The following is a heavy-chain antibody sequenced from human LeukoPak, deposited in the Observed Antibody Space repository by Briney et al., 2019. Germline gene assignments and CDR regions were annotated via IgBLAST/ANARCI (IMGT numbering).Heavy chain of an antibody. CDR2: IIPIFGTA. Sequence: NPGGSLRLSCAASGFTFSSYAISWVRQAPGQGLEWMGGIIPIFGTANYAQKFQGRVTITADESTSTAYMELSSLRSEDTAVYYCARLAGSYGYLGYYGSGRYFDYWGQGTLVTVSS. J-gene: IGHJ4*02. CDR3: ARLAGSYGYLGYYGSGRYFDY. CDR1: GFTFSSYA. V-gene: IGHV1-69*01. D-gene: IGHD3-10*01.